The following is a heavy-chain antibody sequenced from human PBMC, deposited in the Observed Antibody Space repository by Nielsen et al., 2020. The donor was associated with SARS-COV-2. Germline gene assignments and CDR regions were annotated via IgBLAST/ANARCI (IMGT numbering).Heavy chain of an antibody. CDR2: ISSSSSTI. J-gene: IGHJ4*02. V-gene: IGHV3-48*01. Sequence: GGSLRLSCAASGFTFSSYSMNWVRQAPGKGLEWVSYISSSSSTIYYAESVKGRFTISRDNAKNSLYLQMNSLRAEDTAVYYCARESPHYYDSSAAFNYWGQGTLVTVSS. D-gene: IGHD3-22*01. CDR3: ARESPHYYDSSAAFNY. CDR1: GFTFSSYS.